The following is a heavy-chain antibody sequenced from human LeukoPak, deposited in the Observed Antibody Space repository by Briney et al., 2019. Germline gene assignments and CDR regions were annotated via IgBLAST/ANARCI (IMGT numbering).Heavy chain of an antibody. D-gene: IGHD5-18*01. Sequence: PSETLSLTCTVSGGSISSGGYYWSWIRQHPGKGLEWIGYIYYSGSTYYNPSLKSRVTISVDTSKNQFSLKLSSVTAADTAVYYCARDWSGYSYGWGSWFDPWGQGTLVTVSS. CDR3: ARDWSGYSYGWGSWFDP. J-gene: IGHJ5*02. CDR2: IYYSGST. V-gene: IGHV4-31*03. CDR1: GGSISSGGYY.